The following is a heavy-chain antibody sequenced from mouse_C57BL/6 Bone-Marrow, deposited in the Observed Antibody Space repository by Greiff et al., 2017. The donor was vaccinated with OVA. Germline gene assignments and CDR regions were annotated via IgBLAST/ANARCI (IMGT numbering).Heavy chain of an antibody. CDR3: TRGYSNYYAMDY. J-gene: IGHJ4*01. CDR1: GYTFTDYE. Sequence: QVQLQQSGAELVRPGASVTLSCKASGYTFTDYEMHWVKQTPVHGLEWSGAIDPETGGTAYNQKFKGKAILTADKSSRTAYMELRSLTSEDSAVYYCTRGYSNYYAMDYWGQGTSVTVSS. D-gene: IGHD2-5*01. V-gene: IGHV1-15*01. CDR2: IDPETGGT.